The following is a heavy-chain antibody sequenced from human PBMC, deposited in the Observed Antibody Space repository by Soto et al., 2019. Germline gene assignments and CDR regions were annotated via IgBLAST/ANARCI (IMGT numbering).Heavy chain of an antibody. CDR2: LSSSSSTI. CDR3: ARDFSCSSTSCYFCDHYYGMDV. CDR1: GFTFSSYS. J-gene: IGHJ6*02. V-gene: IGHV3-48*01. Sequence: PGGSLRLSCAAPGFTFSSYSMNWVRQGPWKGLEWVSYLSSSSSTIYYADSVKGRFTISRDNAKHSLYLQMNSLRAEDTAVYYCARDFSCSSTSCYFCDHYYGMDVWDQGTTVTV. D-gene: IGHD2-2*01.